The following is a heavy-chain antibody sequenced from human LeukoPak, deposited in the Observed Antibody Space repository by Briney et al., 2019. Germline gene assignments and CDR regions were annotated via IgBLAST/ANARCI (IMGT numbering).Heavy chain of an antibody. V-gene: IGHV3-33*01. D-gene: IGHD2-15*01. CDR1: GFTFSSYG. CDR3: ARDSGPLDS. Sequence: GGSLRLSCAASGFTFSSYGMHWVRQAPGKGLDWVAVIWYDGSNKYYADSVKGRFTISRDNSKNTLYLQMNSLRAEDTAVYSCARDSGPLDSWGQGTLVTVSS. CDR2: IWYDGSNK. J-gene: IGHJ4*02.